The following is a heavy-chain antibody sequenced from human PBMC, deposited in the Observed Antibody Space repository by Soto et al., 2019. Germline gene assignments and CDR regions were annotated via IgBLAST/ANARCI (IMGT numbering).Heavy chain of an antibody. D-gene: IGHD3-9*01. CDR3: ATNSYDILTGYYRYYYYYGMDV. CDR2: IIPIFGTA. CDR1: GGTFSSYA. J-gene: IGHJ6*02. V-gene: IGHV1-69*13. Sequence: SVKVSCKASGGTFSSYAISWVRQAPGQGLEWMGGIIPIFGTANYAQKFQGRVTITADESTSTAYMELSSLRSEDTAVYYCATNSYDILTGYYRYYYYYGMDVWGQGTTVTVSS.